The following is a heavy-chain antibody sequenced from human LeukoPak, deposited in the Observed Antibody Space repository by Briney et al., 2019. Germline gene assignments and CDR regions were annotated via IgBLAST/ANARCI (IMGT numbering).Heavy chain of an antibody. CDR3: ARERGSSWYVDY. D-gene: IGHD6-13*01. V-gene: IGHV1-2*02. J-gene: IGHJ4*02. CDR1: GYSFISYY. Sequence: ASVKVSCKTSGYSFISYYIHWVRQAPGQGLEWMGWSNPSSGGTEYAQKFQGRVTMTGDTSISTAYMELSRLRSDDTAVYYCARERGSSWYVDYWGQGTLVTVSS. CDR2: SNPSSGGT.